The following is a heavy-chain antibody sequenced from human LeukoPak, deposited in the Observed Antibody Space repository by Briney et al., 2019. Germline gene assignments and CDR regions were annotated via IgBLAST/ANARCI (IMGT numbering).Heavy chain of an antibody. CDR1: GVSVRSDD. CDR3: ARDGIDY. V-gene: IGHV3-7*05. Sequence: LILSWWACGVSVRSDDMGCGRIAQEKGLEWVANIKQDGSEKYYVDSVKGRFTITRDNAKNSADLQMNSLRAEDTAVYYCARDGIDYWGQGTLVTVSS. J-gene: IGHJ4*02. CDR2: IKQDGSEK.